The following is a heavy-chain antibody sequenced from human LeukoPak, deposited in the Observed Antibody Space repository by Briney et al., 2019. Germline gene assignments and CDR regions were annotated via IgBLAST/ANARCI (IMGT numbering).Heavy chain of an antibody. Sequence: ASVKVSCKASGYTFTGYYMHWVRQAPGQGLEWMGWINPNSGGTNYAQKFQGRVTMTRDTSISTAYMELSRLRSDDTAVYYCARWYCSSTSCPIDYWGQGTLVTVSS. CDR2: INPNSGGT. D-gene: IGHD2-2*01. J-gene: IGHJ4*02. V-gene: IGHV1-2*02. CDR3: ARWYCSSTSCPIDY. CDR1: GYTFTGYY.